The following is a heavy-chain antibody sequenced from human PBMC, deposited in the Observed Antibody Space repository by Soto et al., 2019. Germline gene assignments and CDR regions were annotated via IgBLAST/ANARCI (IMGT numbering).Heavy chain of an antibody. D-gene: IGHD6-19*01. Sequence: GGSLRLSCAASGFTFSDYYMAWIRQAPGKGLEWVSYISSSVITKSSADSLEGRFTISRDNAKESLYLQMNSLRAEDTAVYYCVRLSKYTSGWYVLYYPDAWGQGTLVTV. CDR3: VRLSKYTSGWYVLYYPDA. CDR2: ISSSVITK. J-gene: IGHJ5*02. CDR1: GFTFSDYY. V-gene: IGHV3-11*01.